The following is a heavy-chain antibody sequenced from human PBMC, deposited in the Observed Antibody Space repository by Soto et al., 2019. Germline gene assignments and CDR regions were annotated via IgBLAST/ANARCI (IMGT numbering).Heavy chain of an antibody. V-gene: IGHV4-38-2*02. CDR3: ARVCGGDCHYGMDA. CDR1: NYSISPYY. D-gene: IGHD2-21*02. CDR2: IYYSGTT. Sequence: SETLSLTCTVSNYSISPYYWSWIRQPPGKGLEWIGSIYYSGTTYYNPSLKSRVTISVDTSKNQFSLKLSSVTAADTAVYYCARVCGGDCHYGMDAWGQGTTVTVSS. J-gene: IGHJ6*02.